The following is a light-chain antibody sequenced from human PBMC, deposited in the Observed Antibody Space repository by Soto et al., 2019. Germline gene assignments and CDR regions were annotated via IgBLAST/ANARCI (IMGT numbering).Light chain of an antibody. CDR2: DAS. Sequence: IQMTQSPSTVSASLGDRVALKFRASQSISRWLAWYQLRPGGAPQLLIYDASSLESGVPSRFSGSGSGTKFTLTISSRQPDDFATYSCQQYNSYCPFGQGTKVDIK. CDR3: QQYNSYCP. J-gene: IGKJ1*01. V-gene: IGKV1-5*01. CDR1: QSISRW.